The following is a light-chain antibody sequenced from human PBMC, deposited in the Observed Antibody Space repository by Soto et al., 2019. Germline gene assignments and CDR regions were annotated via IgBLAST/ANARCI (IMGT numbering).Light chain of an antibody. J-gene: IGLJ2*01. Sequence: QSVLTQPPSASGTPGQRVTISCSGNSSNIGSNNVNLYQQLPGTAPQLLIYSNNQRPSGVPDRFSGSKSGTSASLAISGLQSEDEDDYYCAAWDDSLNVHVVFGGGTKLTVL. CDR3: AAWDDSLNVHVV. CDR1: SSNIGSNN. V-gene: IGLV1-44*01. CDR2: SNN.